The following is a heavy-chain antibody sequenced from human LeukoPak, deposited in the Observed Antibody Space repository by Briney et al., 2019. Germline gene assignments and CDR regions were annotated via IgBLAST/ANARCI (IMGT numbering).Heavy chain of an antibody. CDR2: IYYSGST. D-gene: IGHD3-10*01. CDR1: GGSISSYY. J-gene: IGHJ4*02. Sequence: SETLSLTCTVSGGSISSYYWSWIRQPPGKGLEWIGYIYYSGSTNYNPSLKSRVTISVDTSKNQFSLKLSSVTAADTAVYYCAREDYYGSGNNYWGQGTLVTVTS. V-gene: IGHV4-59*01. CDR3: AREDYYGSGNNY.